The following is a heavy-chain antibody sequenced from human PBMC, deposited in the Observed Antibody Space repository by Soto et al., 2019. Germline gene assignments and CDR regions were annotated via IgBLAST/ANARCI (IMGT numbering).Heavy chain of an antibody. V-gene: IGHV3-21*01. Sequence: PGGSPRLCCAASGVTFSSYSMNGVRQAPGKGLEWVSSISSSSSYIYYADSVKGRFTISRDNAKNSLYLQMNSLRAEDTAVYYCARDLLEWLFMEATVNDAFDIWGQGTMVTVSS. CDR3: ARDLLEWLFMEATVNDAFDI. CDR1: GVTFSSYS. CDR2: ISSSSSYI. D-gene: IGHD3-3*01. J-gene: IGHJ3*02.